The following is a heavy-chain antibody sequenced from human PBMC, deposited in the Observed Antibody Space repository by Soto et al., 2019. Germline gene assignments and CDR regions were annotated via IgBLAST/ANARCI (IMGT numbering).Heavy chain of an antibody. V-gene: IGHV3-74*01. CDR2: IKTDGSDT. CDR3: ARVRTSDCAYDI. D-gene: IGHD2-21*02. Sequence: EVQLVESGGDLVQPGGSLRLSCAASGFAFTNYWMHWVRQSPGKGLLWVSRIKTDGSDTRYADSVAGRFTISRDNAKNTLYLQMNSLRDEDTAVYYCARVRTSDCAYDIWGQGTMVIVSS. CDR1: GFAFTNYW. J-gene: IGHJ3*02.